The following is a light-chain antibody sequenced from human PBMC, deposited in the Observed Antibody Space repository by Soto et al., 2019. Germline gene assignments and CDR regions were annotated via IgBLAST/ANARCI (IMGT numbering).Light chain of an antibody. Sequence: QSAPPHPAPMSGSLVHSITISCTGTTTDVGRYHYVSWYQQHAGKAPIPLIYEVTKRPAGGSNRFSGSKSCNTASLTISGLPVEDEAAYYCGSYSGSITYGFGTGTKV. CDR1: TTDVGRYHY. CDR3: GSYSGSITYG. CDR2: EVT. J-gene: IGLJ1*01. V-gene: IGLV2-14*01.